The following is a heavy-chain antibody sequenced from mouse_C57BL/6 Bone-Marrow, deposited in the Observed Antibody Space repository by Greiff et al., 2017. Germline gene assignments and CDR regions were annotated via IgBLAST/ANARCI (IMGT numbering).Heavy chain of an antibody. Sequence: EVKLQESGGGLVKPGGSLKLSCAASGFTFSSYAMSWVRQTPEKRLEWVATISDGGSYTYYPDNVKGRFTISRDNAKNNLYLQMSHLKSEDTAMXYCARHYDYDVYAMDYWGQGTSVTVSS. V-gene: IGHV5-4*03. J-gene: IGHJ4*01. D-gene: IGHD2-4*01. CDR2: ISDGGSYT. CDR1: GFTFSSYA. CDR3: ARHYDYDVYAMDY.